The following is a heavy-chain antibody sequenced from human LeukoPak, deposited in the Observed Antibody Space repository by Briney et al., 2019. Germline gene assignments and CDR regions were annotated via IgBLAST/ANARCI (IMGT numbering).Heavy chain of an antibody. CDR3: ARDEEGGSYPLDY. CDR1: GFTFDDYG. CDR2: INWNGGST. D-gene: IGHD1-26*01. J-gene: IGHJ4*02. V-gene: IGHV3-20*04. Sequence: GGSLRLSCAASGFTFDDYGMSWVRQAPGKGLEWVSGINWNGGSTGYADSVKGRFSISRDNAKNSLYVQMNSLRAEDTALYYCARDEEGGSYPLDYWGQGTLVTVSS.